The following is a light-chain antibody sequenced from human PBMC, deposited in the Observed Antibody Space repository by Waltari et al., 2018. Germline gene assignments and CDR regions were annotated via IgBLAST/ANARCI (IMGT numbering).Light chain of an antibody. CDR3: CSYAGSSTV. Sequence: QSALTQPASVSGSPGQSITISCTGTRSAVGSYNLVSWYQQHPGKAPKLIIYEVSKRPSGVSNRFSGSKSGNTASLTISGLPAEDEADYYCCSYAGSSTVFGGGTKLTVL. V-gene: IGLV2-23*02. J-gene: IGLJ2*01. CDR2: EVS. CDR1: RSAVGSYNL.